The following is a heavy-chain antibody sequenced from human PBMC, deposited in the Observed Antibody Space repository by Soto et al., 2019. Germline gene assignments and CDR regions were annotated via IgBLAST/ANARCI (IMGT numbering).Heavy chain of an antibody. D-gene: IGHD3-10*01. CDR2: INAGNGNT. CDR3: ARGGPPIDY. V-gene: IGHV1-3*01. J-gene: IGHJ4*02. Sequence: APAEVSCKASWDTLFNYVMAWVRQAPGQRLEWMGWINAGNGNTKYSQKFQGRVTITRDTSASTAYMELSSLRSEDTAVYYCARGGPPIDYWGQGTLVTVS. CDR1: WDTLFNYV.